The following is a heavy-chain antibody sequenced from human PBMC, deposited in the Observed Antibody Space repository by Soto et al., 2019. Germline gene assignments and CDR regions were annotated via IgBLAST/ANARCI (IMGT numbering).Heavy chain of an antibody. CDR1: GFTFSRYG. Sequence: QPVGSLRLSCAASGFTFSRYGMHWVRQAPGKGLEWVAVMSYDGSNDYYAESVLGRFTISRDNSKNTLYLQMNSLRAEDTAVYYCAKDRHAGAVAGTVVAFDIWGQGTMVTVSS. V-gene: IGHV3-30*18. CDR2: MSYDGSND. CDR3: AKDRHAGAVAGTVVAFDI. J-gene: IGHJ3*02. D-gene: IGHD6-19*01.